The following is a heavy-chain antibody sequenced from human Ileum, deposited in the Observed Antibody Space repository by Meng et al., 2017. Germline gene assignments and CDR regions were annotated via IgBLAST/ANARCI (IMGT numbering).Heavy chain of an antibody. CDR2: ISTDGTNT. J-gene: IGHJ4*02. CDR1: GFTFTNYW. CDR3: ARGLSGSYGFFDY. V-gene: IGHV3-74*01. D-gene: IGHD3-22*01. Sequence: GQLLESGGALVQPGVSLRLSCAASGFTFTNYWMHWVRQAPGKGLVWVSRISTDGTNTYYADSVKGRFTISRDNAKNTLFLQMNSLGAEDTAVYYCARGLSGSYGFFDYWSQGTLVTVSS.